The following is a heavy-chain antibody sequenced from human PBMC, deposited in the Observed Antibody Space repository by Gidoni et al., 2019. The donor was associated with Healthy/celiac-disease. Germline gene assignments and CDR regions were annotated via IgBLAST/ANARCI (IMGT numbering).Heavy chain of an antibody. V-gene: IGHV3-48*02. D-gene: IGHD3-22*01. CDR2: ISSSSSTI. J-gene: IGHJ4*02. CDR1: VFTFISYS. Sequence: EVQLLESGGGLVQPGGSLSLSCAASVFTFISYSMNWVRQAPGNGLEWVSYISSSSSTIYDEEAVKGRFTISRENAKNSLYLQMNSLRDEDTAVYYCARMHYYDSSGYFFGWGQGTLVTVSS. CDR3: ARMHYYDSSGYFFG.